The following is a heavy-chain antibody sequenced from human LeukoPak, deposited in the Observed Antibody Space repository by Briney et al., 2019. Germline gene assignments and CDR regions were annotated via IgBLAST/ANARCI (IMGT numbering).Heavy chain of an antibody. Sequence: PGGSLRLSCAASGFTFSSYEMNWVRQAPGKGLEWVLYISYSGSTIYYADSVKGRFTISRDTARNSLYLQTNSLRAEDTAVYYCARIAVAGGHFDYWGQGTLVTVSS. CDR3: ARIAVAGGHFDY. J-gene: IGHJ4*02. CDR2: ISYSGSTI. V-gene: IGHV3-48*03. D-gene: IGHD6-19*01. CDR1: GFTFSSYE.